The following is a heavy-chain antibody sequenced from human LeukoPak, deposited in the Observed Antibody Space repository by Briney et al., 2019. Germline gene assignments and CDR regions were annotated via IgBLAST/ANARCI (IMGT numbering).Heavy chain of an antibody. CDR1: GLTFDDYG. J-gene: IGHJ4*02. D-gene: IGHD3-10*01. Sequence: GGSLRLSCAASGLTFDDYGMSWVRQAPGKGLEWVSTISDGGSITYYADSVKGRFTISRDNSKNTLFLQMSSLRAEDTAVYYCAKSRGSGRSMPRGVNFDSWGQATLVTVFS. V-gene: IGHV3-23*01. CDR2: ISDGGSIT. CDR3: AKSRGSGRSMPRGVNFDS.